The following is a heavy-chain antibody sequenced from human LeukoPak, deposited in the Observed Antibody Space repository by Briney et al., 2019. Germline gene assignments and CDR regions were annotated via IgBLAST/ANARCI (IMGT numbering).Heavy chain of an antibody. CDR2: IQPSGNT. D-gene: IGHD3-16*01. Sequence: SETLSLTCTVSGDSIRTNYWSWIRQPAGKGLEWIGRIQPSGNTNYNPSLKSRLTLSVDTSKNQFSLELTSVTAADTAVYYCARDRGSGNYDYWGQGTLVTVSS. CDR1: GDSIRTNY. CDR3: ARDRGSGNYDY. V-gene: IGHV4-4*07. J-gene: IGHJ4*02.